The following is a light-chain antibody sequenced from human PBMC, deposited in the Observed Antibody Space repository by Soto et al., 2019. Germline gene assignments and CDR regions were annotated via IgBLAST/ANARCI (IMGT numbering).Light chain of an antibody. CDR2: NNN. CDR3: AAWDDRLRGV. V-gene: IGLV1-44*01. Sequence: QSALTQPPSASGTPGQRVSISCSGSSSNIGSNIVNWYQQLPGTAPKLLIYNNNQRPSGVPDRFSGSKSGTSASLAISGLQSEDEADYYCAAWDDRLRGVFGGGTQLTVL. J-gene: IGLJ2*01. CDR1: SSNIGSNI.